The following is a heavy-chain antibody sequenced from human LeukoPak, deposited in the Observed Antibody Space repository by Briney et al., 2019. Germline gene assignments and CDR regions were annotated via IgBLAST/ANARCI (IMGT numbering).Heavy chain of an antibody. CDR3: ASEAYCSGGRCSVQRVAS. CDR2: IDSKNGDT. CDR1: RDTPSAYY. V-gene: IGHV1-2*02. Sequence: ASPRASSEPSRDTPSAYYMHSVPHAPGQGVWWRGWIDSKNGDTKYAQKLQRRLPITRDTSIGIAYMELRSLISDDTAVYYCASEAYCSGGRCSVQRVASWGQGTPVTVSS. D-gene: IGHD2-15*01. J-gene: IGHJ4*02.